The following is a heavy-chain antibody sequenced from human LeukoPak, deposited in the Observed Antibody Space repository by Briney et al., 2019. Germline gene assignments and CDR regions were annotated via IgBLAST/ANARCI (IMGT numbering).Heavy chain of an antibody. V-gene: IGHV1-69*05. CDR3: ARAGTGTGPNWFDP. CDR2: IIPIFGTA. J-gene: IGHJ5*02. D-gene: IGHD1-1*01. Sequence: GASVKVSCKASGGTFSSYAISWVRQAPGQGLEWMGGIIPIFGTANYAQKSQGRVTITTDESTSTAYMELSSLRSEDTAVYYCARAGTGTGPNWFDPWGQETLVTVST. CDR1: GGTFSSYA.